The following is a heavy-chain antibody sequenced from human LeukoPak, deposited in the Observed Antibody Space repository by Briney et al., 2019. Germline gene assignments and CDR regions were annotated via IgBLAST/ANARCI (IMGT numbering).Heavy chain of an antibody. V-gene: IGHV1-24*01. CDR3: ATASITMVRGVIDY. J-gene: IGHJ4*02. Sequence: ASVKVSCKVSGYTLTELSMHWVRQAPGKGLEWMGGFDPEDGETIYAQKFQGRVTMTEDTSTDTAYMELSSLRSEDTAVYYCATASITMVRGVIDYWGQGTLVTVSS. D-gene: IGHD3-10*01. CDR1: GYTLTELS. CDR2: FDPEDGET.